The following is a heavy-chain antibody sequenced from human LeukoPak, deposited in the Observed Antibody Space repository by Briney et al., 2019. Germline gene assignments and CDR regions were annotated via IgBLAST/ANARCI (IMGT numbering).Heavy chain of an antibody. J-gene: IGHJ5*02. CDR3: AKGGTAPRYNWFDP. V-gene: IGHV3-23*01. D-gene: IGHD2-21*02. Sequence: QTGGSLRLSCAASGFTFSSYAMSWVRQAPGKGLEWVSAISGSGGSTYYADSVKGRFTISRDNSKNTLYLQMSSLRAEDTAVYYCAKGGTAPRYNWFDPWGQGTLVTVSS. CDR2: ISGSGGST. CDR1: GFTFSSYA.